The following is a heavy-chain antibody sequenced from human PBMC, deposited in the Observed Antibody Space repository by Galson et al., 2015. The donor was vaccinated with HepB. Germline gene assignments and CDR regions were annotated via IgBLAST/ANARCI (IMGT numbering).Heavy chain of an antibody. CDR2: ISWDGGST. V-gene: IGHV3-43*01. Sequence: SLRLSCAASGFTFDDYTMHWVRQAPGKGLEWVSLISWDGGSTYYADSVKGRFTISRDNSKNSLYLQMNSLRTEDTALYYCAKDGHDSSGYLHYFDYWGQGTLVTVSS. D-gene: IGHD3-22*01. J-gene: IGHJ4*02. CDR3: AKDGHDSSGYLHYFDY. CDR1: GFTFDDYT.